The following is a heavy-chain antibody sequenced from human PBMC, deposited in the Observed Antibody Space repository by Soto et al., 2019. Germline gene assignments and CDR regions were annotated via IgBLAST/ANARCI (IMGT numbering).Heavy chain of an antibody. V-gene: IGHV1-69*13. J-gene: IGHJ6*02. CDR1: AGTFSSYA. CDR2: IIPMFGTP. CDR3: ARTVVAAATPHYYYYGMDA. Sequence: SVKVSCKASAGTFSSYAISWVRQAPGQGLEWMGGIIPMFGTPNYAQKFQGRVTITADESTRTAYMELSSLRSEDTAVYYCARTVVAAATPHYYYYGMDAWGQGTTVTVSS. D-gene: IGHD2-15*01.